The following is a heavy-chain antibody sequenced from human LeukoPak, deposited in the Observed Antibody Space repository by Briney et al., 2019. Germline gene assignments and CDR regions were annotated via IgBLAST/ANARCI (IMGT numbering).Heavy chain of an antibody. CDR3: ARDCGLSGSPPLGY. Sequence: PGGSLRLSCAASGFTFSSYSMNWVRQAPGKGREWVSSISSSSSYIYYADSVKGRFTISRDNAKNSLYLQMNSLRAEDTAVYYCARDCGLSGSPPLGYWGQGTLVTVSS. CDR1: GFTFSSYS. CDR2: ISSSSSYI. V-gene: IGHV3-21*01. D-gene: IGHD1-26*01. J-gene: IGHJ4*02.